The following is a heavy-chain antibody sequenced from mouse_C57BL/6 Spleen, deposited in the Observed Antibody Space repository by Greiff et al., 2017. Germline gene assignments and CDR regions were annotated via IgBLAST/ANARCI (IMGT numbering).Heavy chain of an antibody. V-gene: IGHV1-53*01. CDR2: INPSNGGT. CDR1: GYTFTSYW. D-gene: IGHD1-1*01. Sequence: VQLQQSGTELVKPGASVKLSCKASGYTFTSYWMHWVKQRPGQGLEWIGNINPSNGGTNYNEKFKSKATLTVDKSSSTAYMQLSSLTSEDSAVYYCARRDYYGSSYGGYFDYWGQGTTLTVSS. J-gene: IGHJ2*01. CDR3: ARRDYYGSSYGGYFDY.